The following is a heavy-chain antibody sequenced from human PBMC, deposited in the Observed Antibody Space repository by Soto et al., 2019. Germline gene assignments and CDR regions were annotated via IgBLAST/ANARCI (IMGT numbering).Heavy chain of an antibody. CDR1: GGSISSSNW. V-gene: IGHV4-4*02. D-gene: IGHD6-13*01. Sequence: PSETLSLTCAVSGGSISSSNWWSWVRQPPGKGLEWIGEIYHSGSTNYNPSLKSRVTISVDKSKNQFSLKLSSVTAADTAVYYCARDVYSSSWPDHCWFDPWGQGTLVTVSS. CDR2: IYHSGST. CDR3: ARDVYSSSWPDHCWFDP. J-gene: IGHJ5*02.